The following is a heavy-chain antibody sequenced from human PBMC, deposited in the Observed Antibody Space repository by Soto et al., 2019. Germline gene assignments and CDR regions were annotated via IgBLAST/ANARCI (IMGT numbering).Heavy chain of an antibody. J-gene: IGHJ6*02. CDR1: GFTFSSYG. D-gene: IGHD3-3*01. CDR2: IWYDGSNK. Sequence: GGSLRLSCAASGFTFSSYGMHWVRQAPGKGLEWVAVIWYDGSNKYYADSVKGRFTISRDNSKNTLYLQMNSLRAEDTAVYYCARVIAYVYVFWSGYYPVGRYYYYGMDVWGQGTTVTVSS. V-gene: IGHV3-33*01. CDR3: ARVIAYVYVFWSGYYPVGRYYYYGMDV.